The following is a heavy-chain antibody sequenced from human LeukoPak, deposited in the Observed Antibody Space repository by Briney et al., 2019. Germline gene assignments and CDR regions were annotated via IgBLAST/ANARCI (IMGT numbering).Heavy chain of an antibody. D-gene: IGHD3-10*01. CDR3: AREGYYGSGSPPSLYFDY. CDR2: TSGSGGST. Sequence: GGSLRLSCAASGFTFSSYAMSWVRQAPGKGLEWVSATSGSGGSTYYADSVKGRFTISRDNSKNTLYLQMNSLRPEDTAIYYCAREGYYGSGSPPSLYFDYWGQGTLVTVSS. CDR1: GFTFSSYA. J-gene: IGHJ4*02. V-gene: IGHV3-23*01.